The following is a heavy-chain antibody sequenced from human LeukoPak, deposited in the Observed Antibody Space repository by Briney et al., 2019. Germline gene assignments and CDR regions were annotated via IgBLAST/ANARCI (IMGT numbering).Heavy chain of an antibody. D-gene: IGHD6-19*01. CDR1: GFTFSSYA. CDR3: ASPQQC. V-gene: IGHV3-30-3*01. J-gene: IGHJ4*02. CDR2: ISYDGSNK. Sequence: RSLRLSCAASGFTFSSYAMHWVRQAPGKGLEWVAVISYDGSNKYYADSVKGRFTISRDNSKNTLYLQMNSLRAEDTAVYYCASPQQCWGQGTLVTVSS.